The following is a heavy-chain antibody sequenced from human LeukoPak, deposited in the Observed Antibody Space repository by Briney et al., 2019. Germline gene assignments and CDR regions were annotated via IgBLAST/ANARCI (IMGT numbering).Heavy chain of an antibody. Sequence: GRALRLSCAASGFTFSRYGMHWVRQAPGKGLEWVAVIWYDGSNKYYADSVKGRFTISRDNSKNTLYLQMNSLRAEDTAVYYCARGYSSSLDYWGQGTLVTVSS. CDR1: GFTFSRYG. V-gene: IGHV3-33*01. CDR3: ARGYSSSLDY. J-gene: IGHJ4*02. CDR2: IWYDGSNK. D-gene: IGHD6-13*01.